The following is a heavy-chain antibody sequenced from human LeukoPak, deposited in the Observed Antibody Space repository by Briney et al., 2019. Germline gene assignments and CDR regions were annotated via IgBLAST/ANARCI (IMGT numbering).Heavy chain of an antibody. CDR3: ARLRYGSGRN. CDR1: GGSISSYY. V-gene: IGHV4-59*12. D-gene: IGHD3-10*01. CDR2: IYYSGST. Sequence: SETLSLTCTVSGGSISSYYWSWIRQPPGKGLEWIGYIYYSGSTNYNPSLKSRVTISVDTSKNQFSLKLSSVTAADTAVYYCARLRYGSGRNWGQGTLVTVSS. J-gene: IGHJ4*02.